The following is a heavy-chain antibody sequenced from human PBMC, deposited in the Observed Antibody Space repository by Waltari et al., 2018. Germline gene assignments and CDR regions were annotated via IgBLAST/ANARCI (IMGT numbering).Heavy chain of an antibody. D-gene: IGHD6-13*01. Sequence: PGKGLEWVSAISGSGGSTYYADSVKGRFTISRDNSKNTLYLQMNSLRAEDTAVYYCAKDRGQVEQLVQGRRDGWGQGTLVTISS. CDR2: ISGSGGST. J-gene: IGHJ4*02. V-gene: IGHV3-23*01. CDR3: AKDRGQVEQLVQGRRDG.